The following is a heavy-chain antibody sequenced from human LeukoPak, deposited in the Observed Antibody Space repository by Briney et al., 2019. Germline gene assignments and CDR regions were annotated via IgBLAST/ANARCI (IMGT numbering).Heavy chain of an antibody. CDR2: INTSGGTT. D-gene: IGHD3-22*01. CDR3: AKVYDSSGYYYSS. V-gene: IGHV3-23*01. Sequence: PGGSLRLSCAASGFTFRNYAMSWVRQAPGKGLEWVSSINTSGGTTYYADSVKGRFTISRDNSKNTLYLQMNRLRAEETAVYYCAKVYDSSGYYYSSWGQGTLVTVSS. CDR1: GFTFRNYA. J-gene: IGHJ4*02.